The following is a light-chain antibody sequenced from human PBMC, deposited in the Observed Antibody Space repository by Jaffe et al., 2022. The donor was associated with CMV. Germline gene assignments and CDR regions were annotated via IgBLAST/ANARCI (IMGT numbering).Light chain of an antibody. J-gene: IGLJ2*01. CDR1: NIGSKS. CDR2: YAR. V-gene: IGLV3-21*04. CDR3: QLWDSSGDYHVI. Sequence: YVLTQPPSVSVAPGQTARIPCGGDNIGSKSVHWYQQKPGQAPVLVMFYARDRPSGIPDRFSGSNSGNTATLSISRVEAGDEAEYYCQLWDSSGDYHVIFGGGTKLTVL.